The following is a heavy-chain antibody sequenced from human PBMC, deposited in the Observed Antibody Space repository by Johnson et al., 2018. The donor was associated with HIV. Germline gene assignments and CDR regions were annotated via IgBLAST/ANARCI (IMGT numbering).Heavy chain of an antibody. CDR1: GFTFSDYY. J-gene: IGHJ3*02. CDR3: AKDLGNWDSPRSAFDM. Sequence: QVQLVESGGGLVKPGGSLRLSCAASGFTFSDYYMSWIRQAPGKGLEWVSYISSSGSTIYYADSVKGRFTISRDKAKNSLYLQLNSLRAEDTAVYYCAKDLGNWDSPRSAFDMWGQGTMVTVSS. D-gene: IGHD1/OR15-1a*01. V-gene: IGHV3-11*04. CDR2: ISSSGSTI.